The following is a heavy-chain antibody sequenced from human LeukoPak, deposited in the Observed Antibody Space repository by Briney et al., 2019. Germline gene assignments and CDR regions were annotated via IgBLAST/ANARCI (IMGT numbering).Heavy chain of an antibody. CDR1: GGSISSGGYS. Sequence: PSQTLSLTCAVSGGSISSGGYSWSWIRQPPGKGLEWIGYIYHSGSTYYNPSLKSRVTISVDRSKNQFSLKLSSVTAADTAVYYCAGSQEVDYWGQGTLVTVSS. CDR3: AGSQEVDY. CDR2: IYHSGST. V-gene: IGHV4-30-2*01. J-gene: IGHJ4*02.